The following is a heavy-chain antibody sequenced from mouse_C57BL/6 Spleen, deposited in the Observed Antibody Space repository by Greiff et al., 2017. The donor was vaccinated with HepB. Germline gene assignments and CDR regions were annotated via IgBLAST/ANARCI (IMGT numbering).Heavy chain of an antibody. V-gene: IGHV1-55*01. D-gene: IGHD4-1*01. J-gene: IGHJ4*01. CDR2: IYPGSGST. Sequence: QVQLQQPGAELVKPGASVKMSCKASGYTFTSYWITWVKQRPGQGLEWIGDIYPGSGSTNYNEKFKSKATLTVDTSSSTAYMQLSSLTSEDSAVYYCASPGGSNWDCYYAMDYWGQGTSVTVSS. CDR3: ASPGGSNWDCYYAMDY. CDR1: GYTFTSYW.